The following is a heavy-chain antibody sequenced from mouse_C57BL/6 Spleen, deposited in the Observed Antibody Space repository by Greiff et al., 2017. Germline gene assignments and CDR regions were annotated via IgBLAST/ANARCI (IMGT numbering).Heavy chain of an antibody. CDR2: INPNNGGT. CDR1: GYTFTDYN. Sequence: VQLQQSGPELVKPGASVKMSCKASGYTFTDYNMHWVKQSHGKSLEWIGYINPNNGGTSYNQKFKCKATLTVNKSSSTAYMELRSLTSEDAAFYDCARSGYGSSRRYFDVWGTGTTVTVSS. D-gene: IGHD1-1*01. J-gene: IGHJ1*03. V-gene: IGHV1-22*01. CDR3: ARSGYGSSRRYFDV.